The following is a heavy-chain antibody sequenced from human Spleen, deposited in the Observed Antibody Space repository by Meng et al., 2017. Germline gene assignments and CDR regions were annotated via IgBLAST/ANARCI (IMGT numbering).Heavy chain of an antibody. CDR3: ARTQCSGGICYSSDY. V-gene: IGHV1-2*06. CDR2: INPKSGDT. J-gene: IGHJ4*02. D-gene: IGHD2-15*01. CDR1: GYTFNAYY. Sequence: QVQLVQPGSEGKKPGASVKVSCKPPGYTFNAYYMHWVRQAPGQGLEWMGRINPKSGDTHYAQKFQARVTMTGDTSISTAYMELSRLTSDDTAMYYCARTQCSGGICYSSDYWGQGTLVTVSS.